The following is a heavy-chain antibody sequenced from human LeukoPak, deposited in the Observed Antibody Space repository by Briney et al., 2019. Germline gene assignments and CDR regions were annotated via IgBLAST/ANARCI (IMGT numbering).Heavy chain of an antibody. D-gene: IGHD3-10*01. CDR1: GYTFTVYY. Sequence: ASVKVSCKASGYTFTVYYMHWVRQAPGQGLEWMGWINPNSGGTNYAQKFQGRVTMTRDTSISTAYMELSRLRSDDTAVYYCARDSVLLWFGERLAAFDIWGQGTMVTVSS. CDR2: INPNSGGT. V-gene: IGHV1-2*02. J-gene: IGHJ3*02. CDR3: ARDSVLLWFGERLAAFDI.